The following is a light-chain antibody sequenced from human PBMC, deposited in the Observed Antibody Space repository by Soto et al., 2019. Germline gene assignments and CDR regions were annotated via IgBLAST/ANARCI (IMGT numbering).Light chain of an antibody. V-gene: IGKV1-33*01. Sequence: GERVTITCQASQDISNYLNWYQQKPGKAPKLLIYDASILETGVPSRFSGSGFGTDFTLTISSLQPEDIATYFCQQYDDRLTFGGGTKVDIK. CDR2: DAS. CDR1: QDISNY. J-gene: IGKJ4*01. CDR3: QQYDDRLT.